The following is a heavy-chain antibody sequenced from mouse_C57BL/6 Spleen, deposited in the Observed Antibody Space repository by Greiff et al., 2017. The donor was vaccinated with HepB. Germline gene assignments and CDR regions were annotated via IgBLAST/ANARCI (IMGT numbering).Heavy chain of an antibody. CDR3: ARNYGSSCFDY. V-gene: IGHV1-59*01. CDR1: GYTFTSYW. Sequence: QVQLKQPGAELVRPGTSVKLSCKASGYTFTSYWMHWVKQRPGQGLEWIGVIDPSDSYTNYNQKFKGKATLTVDTSSSTAYMQLSSLTSEDSAVYYCARNYGSSCFDYWGQGTTLTVSS. D-gene: IGHD1-1*01. CDR2: IDPSDSYT. J-gene: IGHJ2*01.